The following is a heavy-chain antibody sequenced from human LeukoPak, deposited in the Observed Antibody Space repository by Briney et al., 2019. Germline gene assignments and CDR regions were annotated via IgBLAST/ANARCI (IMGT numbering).Heavy chain of an antibody. V-gene: IGHV1-2*02. CDR3: ARSRGIAAAVGTKNWFDP. J-gene: IGHJ5*02. Sequence: GASVKVSCKASGYTFTGYYMHWVRQAPGQGLEWMGWINPNSGGTNYAQKFQGRVTMTTDTSTSTAYMELRSLRSDDTAVYYCARSRGIAAAVGTKNWFDPWGQGTLVTVSS. D-gene: IGHD6-13*01. CDR2: INPNSGGT. CDR1: GYTFTGYY.